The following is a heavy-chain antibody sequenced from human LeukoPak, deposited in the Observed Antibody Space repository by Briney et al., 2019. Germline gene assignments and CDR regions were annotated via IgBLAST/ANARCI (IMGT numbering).Heavy chain of an antibody. CDR2: ISSSSSYI. CDR3: AREGDDAFDI. CDR1: GFTFSSYS. Sequence: PGGSLRLSYAASGFTFSSYSMNWVRQAPGKGLEWVSSISSSSSYIYYADSVKGRFTISRDNAKNSLYLQMNSLRAEDTAVYYCAREGDDAFDIWGQGTMVTVSS. J-gene: IGHJ3*02. V-gene: IGHV3-21*01.